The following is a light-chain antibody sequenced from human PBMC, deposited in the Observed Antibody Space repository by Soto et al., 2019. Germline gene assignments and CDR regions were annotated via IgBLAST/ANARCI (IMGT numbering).Light chain of an antibody. CDR3: QQRGTWPPLS. CDR1: QSVGSN. V-gene: IGKV3-11*01. J-gene: IGKJ4*01. CDR2: DAS. Sequence: EIVLTQSPATLSLSPGDRAILSCRASQSVGSNLAWYQQKPGQAPRLLIYDASNRASGIPVRFSGSGSGTDFTLTIGNLEPEDFAVYYCQQRGTWPPLSFGGGTKVEIK.